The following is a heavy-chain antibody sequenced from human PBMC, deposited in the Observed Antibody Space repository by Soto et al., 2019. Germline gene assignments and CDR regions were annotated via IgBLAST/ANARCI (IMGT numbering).Heavy chain of an antibody. CDR2: ISSNGGST. Sequence: GGSLRLSCAASGFTFSESWMSWARQPPGKGLEYVSAISSNGGSTYYANSVKGRFTISRDNSKNTLYLQMGSLRAEDMAVYYCARGPLYYDFWSGYLAFDIWGQGTMVTVSS. J-gene: IGHJ3*02. CDR3: ARGPLYYDFWSGYLAFDI. CDR1: GFTFSESW. V-gene: IGHV3-64*01. D-gene: IGHD3-3*01.